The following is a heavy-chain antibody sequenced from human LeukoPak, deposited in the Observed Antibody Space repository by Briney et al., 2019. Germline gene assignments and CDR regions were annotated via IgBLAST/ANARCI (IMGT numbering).Heavy chain of an antibody. V-gene: IGHV4-59*08. CDR3: ARQSSGCYDY. CDR2: IHYSGST. Sequence: PSETLDLTCTVSGGSISSDYWSWIRQPPGKGLEWIGYIHYSGSTNYNPSLKSRVTISIDTSKHQFSLKLSSVTAADTAVYYCARQSSGCYDYWGQGTLVTVSS. J-gene: IGHJ4*02. D-gene: IGHD3-22*01. CDR1: GGSISSDY.